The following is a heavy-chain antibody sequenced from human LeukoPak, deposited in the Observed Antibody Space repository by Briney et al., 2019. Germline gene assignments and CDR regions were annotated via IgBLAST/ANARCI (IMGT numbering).Heavy chain of an antibody. Sequence: PGGSLRLSCAASGFTFSSYSMNWVRQAPGKGLEWVSSISSSSSYIYYADSVKGRFTISRDNAKNSLYLQMNSLRAEDTAVYYCARESGAATPYYYYYMDVWGKGTTVTVSS. J-gene: IGHJ6*03. V-gene: IGHV3-21*01. CDR3: ARESGAATPYYYYYMDV. CDR1: GFTFSSYS. CDR2: ISSSSSYI. D-gene: IGHD2-15*01.